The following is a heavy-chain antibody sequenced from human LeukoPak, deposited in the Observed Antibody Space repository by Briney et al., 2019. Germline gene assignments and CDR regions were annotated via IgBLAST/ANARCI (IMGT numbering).Heavy chain of an antibody. CDR3: AKEHTSTTGRHFDY. Sequence: SETLSLTCSVSGVSFTDYYWTWIRQPAGKGLEWIGRIYASGSTNYDPSLRSRVTISIDKSKNQFSLNLASVTAADTGVYYCAKEHTSTTGRHFDYWGQGILVTVS. CDR2: IYASGST. V-gene: IGHV4-4*07. J-gene: IGHJ4*02. D-gene: IGHD2-2*01. CDR1: GVSFTDYY.